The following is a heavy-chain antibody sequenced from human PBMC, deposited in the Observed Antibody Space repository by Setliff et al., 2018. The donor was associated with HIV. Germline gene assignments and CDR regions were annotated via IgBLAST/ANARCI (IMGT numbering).Heavy chain of an antibody. J-gene: IGHJ1*01. Sequence: ASVKVSCKASGYSLTKYALHWVRQAPGQRLEWMGWINANKGNTKYSQKFQGRVTITWDTSASAAYMELSSLRSEDTAVYYCARGVNTVVVPVAVYFQYWGQGTLVTVSS. D-gene: IGHD2-2*01. CDR2: INANKGNT. CDR1: GYSLTKYA. V-gene: IGHV1-3*01. CDR3: ARGVNTVVVPVAVYFQY.